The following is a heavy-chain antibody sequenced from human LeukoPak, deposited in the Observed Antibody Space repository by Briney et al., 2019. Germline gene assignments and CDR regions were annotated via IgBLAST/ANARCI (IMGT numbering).Heavy chain of an antibody. CDR2: ISGSGGST. J-gene: IGHJ5*02. V-gene: IGHV3-23*01. CDR1: GFTFSSYA. Sequence: AGSLRLSCAASGFTFSSYAMSWVRQAPGKGLEWVSAISGSGGSTYYADSVKGRFTISRDNSKNTLYLQMNSLRTEDTAMYYCSISYVPGKDAYFDLRGQGTLVTVSS. CDR3: SISYVPGKDAYFDL. D-gene: IGHD3-10*02.